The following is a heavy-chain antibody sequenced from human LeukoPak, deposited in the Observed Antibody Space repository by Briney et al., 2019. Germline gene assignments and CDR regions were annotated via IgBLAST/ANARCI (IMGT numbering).Heavy chain of an antibody. CDR2: ISSSSSYI. D-gene: IGHD3-10*01. Sequence: GGSLRLSCAASGFTFSSYSMNWVRQAPGKGLEWVSSISSSSSYIYYADSVKGRFTISRDNAKNPLYLQMNSLRAEDTAVYYCARDSVFEDAFDIWGQGTMVTVSS. CDR3: ARDSVFEDAFDI. V-gene: IGHV3-21*01. CDR1: GFTFSSYS. J-gene: IGHJ3*02.